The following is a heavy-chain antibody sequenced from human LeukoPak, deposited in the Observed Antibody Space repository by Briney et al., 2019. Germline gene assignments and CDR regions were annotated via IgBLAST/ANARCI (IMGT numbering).Heavy chain of an antibody. CDR2: VYYSGSA. CDR3: ARANWNYASAFDI. V-gene: IGHV4-59*08. J-gene: IGHJ3*02. Sequence: SETLSLTCTVSGDSIRSYYWSWIRQPPGKGLEWIGYVYYSGSANYSPSLKSRVTISVDTSKNQFSLKLSPVTAADTAVYYCARANWNYASAFDIWGQGTMVTVSS. CDR1: GDSIRSYY. D-gene: IGHD1-7*01.